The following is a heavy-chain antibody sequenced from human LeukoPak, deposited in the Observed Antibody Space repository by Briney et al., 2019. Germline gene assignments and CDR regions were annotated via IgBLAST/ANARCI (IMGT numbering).Heavy chain of an antibody. CDR2: ISGSGGST. J-gene: IGHJ4*02. V-gene: IGHV3-23*01. Sequence: PGGSLRLSCAASGFTFSSYAMSWVRQAPGKGLEWVSAISGSGGSTYYADSVKGRFTISRDNSKNTLYLQVNSLRAEDTAVYYCSCLGYSYGYDYWGQGTLVTVSS. CDR1: GFTFSSYA. CDR3: SCLGYSYGYDY. D-gene: IGHD5-18*01.